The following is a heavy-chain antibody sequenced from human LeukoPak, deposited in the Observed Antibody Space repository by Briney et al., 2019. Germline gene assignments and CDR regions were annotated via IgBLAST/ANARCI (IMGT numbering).Heavy chain of an antibody. Sequence: GGSLRLSCAASGFTFSSYGMHWVRQAPGKGLEWVAFIRYDGSNKYYADSVKGRFTISRDNSKNTLYPQMNSLRAEDTAVYYCARARSSYGYGDAFDIWGQGTMVTVSS. J-gene: IGHJ3*02. CDR2: IRYDGSNK. V-gene: IGHV3-30*02. CDR1: GFTFSSYG. D-gene: IGHD5-18*01. CDR3: ARARSSYGYGDAFDI.